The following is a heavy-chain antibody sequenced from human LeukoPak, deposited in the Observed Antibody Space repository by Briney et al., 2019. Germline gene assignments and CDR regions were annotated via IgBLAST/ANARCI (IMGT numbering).Heavy chain of an antibody. CDR2: MSSSGATI. Sequence: GGSLRLSCAASGFTFSDYYMSWIRQAPGKGLECVSYMSSSGATIYYADSVKGRFTISRDNANNSLYLQMNSLRAEDTAVYYCARVNGGSDYYYYGMDVWGQGTTVTVSS. D-gene: IGHD4-23*01. J-gene: IGHJ6*02. CDR3: ARVNGGSDYYYYGMDV. CDR1: GFTFSDYY. V-gene: IGHV3-11*04.